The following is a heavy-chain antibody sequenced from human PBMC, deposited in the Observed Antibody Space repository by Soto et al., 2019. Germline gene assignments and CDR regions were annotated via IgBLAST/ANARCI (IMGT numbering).Heavy chain of an antibody. V-gene: IGHV4-61*01. CDR3: ARGVGFGYYYYHMDL. Sequence: QVQLQESGPGLVKPSETLSLTCTVSGDSVTSVSDYWSWIRQPPGNGLEWIGYIYYSGSADYNPSLGSRDTISIDMSNNQFSLKLTSVTAAYTAVYYCARGVGFGYYYYHMDLWGQGTTVTVSS. CDR1: GDSVTSVSDY. J-gene: IGHJ6*02. CDR2: IYYSGSA. D-gene: IGHD3-10*01.